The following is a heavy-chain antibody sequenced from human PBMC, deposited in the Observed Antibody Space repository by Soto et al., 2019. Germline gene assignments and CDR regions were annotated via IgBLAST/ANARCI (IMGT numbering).Heavy chain of an antibody. V-gene: IGHV3-30*18. CDR2: MSYDGSNE. D-gene: IGHD1-26*01. CDR3: AKDGSHNFDY. J-gene: IGHJ4*02. Sequence: QVQLVESGGGVVQPGRSLRLSCAASGFTFSHYAMHWVRQAPGKGLEWVALMSYDGSNEYYADSVKGRFTISRDNSKNTLYLQMNSLRAEDTAVYYCAKDGSHNFDYWGQGTLGTVPS. CDR1: GFTFSHYA.